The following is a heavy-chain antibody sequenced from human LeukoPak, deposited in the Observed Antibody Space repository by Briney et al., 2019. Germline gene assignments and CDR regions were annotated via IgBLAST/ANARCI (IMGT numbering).Heavy chain of an antibody. D-gene: IGHD6-19*01. CDR2: IKQDGSEK. V-gene: IGHV3-7*01. J-gene: IGHJ4*02. Sequence: GGSLRLSCAASGFTFSSYWMSWVRQAPGKGLEWVANIKQDGSEKYYVDSVKGRFTISRDNAKNSLYLQMNSLRAEDTAVYYCAREGFSKAVAGTFDYWGQGTLVTVSS. CDR1: GFTFSSYW. CDR3: AREGFSKAVAGTFDY.